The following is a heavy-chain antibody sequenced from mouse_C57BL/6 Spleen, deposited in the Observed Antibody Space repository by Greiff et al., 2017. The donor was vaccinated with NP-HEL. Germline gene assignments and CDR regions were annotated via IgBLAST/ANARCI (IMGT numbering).Heavy chain of an antibody. Sequence: VQLQQSGPELVKPGASVKMSCKASGYTFTDYNMHWVKQSHGKSLEWIGYINPNNGGTSYNQKFKGKATLTVNKSSSTAYMELRSLTSEDSAVYYCAGEYYYGSSPFAYWGQGTLVTVSA. CDR2: INPNNGGT. CDR3: AGEYYYGSSPFAY. D-gene: IGHD1-1*01. J-gene: IGHJ3*01. CDR1: GYTFTDYN. V-gene: IGHV1-22*01.